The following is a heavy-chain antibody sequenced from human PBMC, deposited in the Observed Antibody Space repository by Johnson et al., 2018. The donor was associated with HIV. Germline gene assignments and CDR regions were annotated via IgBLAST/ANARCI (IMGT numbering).Heavy chain of an antibody. CDR3: ARGSWSSGSYGIWYAFDI. Sequence: QVHLVESGGGVVRPGGSLRLSCAASGFTFISYAMHWVRQAPAKGLEWVAVISYDGSDKYYADSVKGRFTISRDNSKNTLYLQMKSLRAEDTAVYYCARGSWSSGSYGIWYAFDIWGQGTKVTVSS. CDR1: GFTFISYA. J-gene: IGHJ3*02. CDR2: ISYDGSDK. V-gene: IGHV3-30*04. D-gene: IGHD1-26*01.